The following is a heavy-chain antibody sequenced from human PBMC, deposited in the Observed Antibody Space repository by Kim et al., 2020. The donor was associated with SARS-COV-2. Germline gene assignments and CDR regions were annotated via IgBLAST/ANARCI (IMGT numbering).Heavy chain of an antibody. Sequence: SETLSLTCVVSGGSISSGGSGGYYWNWVRQHPGKGLEWIGNMHFSGSTYYNPSLKSRLNISADTSKNQFSLKLSSVSAADTAVYFCSRERRITMVRGYFYYYMDVWGKGATVIVSS. CDR2: MHFSGST. J-gene: IGHJ6*03. CDR3: SRERRITMVRGYFYYYMDV. V-gene: IGHV4-31*11. CDR1: GGSISSGGSGGYY. D-gene: IGHD3-10*01.